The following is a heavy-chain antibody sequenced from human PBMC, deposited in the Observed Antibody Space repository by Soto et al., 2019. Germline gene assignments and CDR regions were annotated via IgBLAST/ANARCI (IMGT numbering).Heavy chain of an antibody. D-gene: IGHD4-17*01. J-gene: IGHJ6*02. Sequence: PGGSLRLSCAASGFTFSSYWMHWVRQAPGKGLVWVSRINSDGSSTSYADSVKGRFTISRDNAKNTLYLQMNSLRAEDTAVYYCARGATVVTPPLDYYYYGMDVWGQGTTVTVSS. CDR3: ARGATVVTPPLDYYYYGMDV. V-gene: IGHV3-74*01. CDR2: INSDGSST. CDR1: GFTFSSYW.